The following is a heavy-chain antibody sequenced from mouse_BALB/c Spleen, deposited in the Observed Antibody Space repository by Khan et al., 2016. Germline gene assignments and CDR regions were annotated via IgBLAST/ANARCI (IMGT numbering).Heavy chain of an antibody. D-gene: IGHD2-1*01. V-gene: IGHV1-4*01. J-gene: IGHJ3*02. CDR2: INPASNYS. CDR1: VYTFTTYT. CDR3: TRVDGNNGY. Sequence: QVQLKESGAELARPGASVKMSCKASVYTFTTYTMQWVKQRPGQGLEWIGYINPASNYSNYNQKFKDKATLTADRSSSTAYMQLSSLTSEDSAVYYCTRVDGNNGYWGQGTLVTVSA.